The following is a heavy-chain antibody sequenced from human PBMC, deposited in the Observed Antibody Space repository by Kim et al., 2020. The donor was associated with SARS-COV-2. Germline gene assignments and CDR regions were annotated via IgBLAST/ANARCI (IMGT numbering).Heavy chain of an antibody. CDR2: IDLRDSYT. Sequence: GESLNISCKGSGFSFTSLWITWVRQMPGKGLEWMGRIDLRDSYTTYSPSFQGHVTISADKSISTAYLQWSSLKASDTAIYYCSRGSDYDYWGQGTLVTVS. J-gene: IGHJ4*02. D-gene: IGHD1-26*01. CDR1: GFSFTSLW. CDR3: SRGSDYDY. V-gene: IGHV5-10-1*01.